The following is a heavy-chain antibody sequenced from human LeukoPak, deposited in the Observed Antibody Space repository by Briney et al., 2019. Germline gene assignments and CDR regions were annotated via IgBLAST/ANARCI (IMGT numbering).Heavy chain of an antibody. Sequence: GGSLRLSCAASGFTFSSYAMSWVRQAPGKGLEWVSAISGSGGSTYYADSVKGRFTISRDNSKNTLYLQMNSLRAEDTAVYYCAKDLDQLERPSPRKADYWGQGTLVTVSS. CDR3: AKDLDQLERPSPRKADY. CDR1: GFTFSSYA. J-gene: IGHJ4*02. D-gene: IGHD1-1*01. CDR2: ISGSGGST. V-gene: IGHV3-23*01.